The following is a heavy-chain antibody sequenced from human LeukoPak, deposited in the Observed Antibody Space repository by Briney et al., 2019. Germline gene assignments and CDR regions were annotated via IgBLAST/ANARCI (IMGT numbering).Heavy chain of an antibody. Sequence: ASVKVSCKASGYTFTSYYMHWVRQAPGQGLEWMGIINPSGGSTSYAQKFQGRVTMTRDTSTSTVYMELSSLRSEDTAVYYCAREGADVVEMATIGDYWGQGTLVTVSS. CDR1: GYTFTSYY. CDR2: INPSGGST. V-gene: IGHV1-46*01. CDR3: AREGADVVEMATIGDY. J-gene: IGHJ4*02. D-gene: IGHD5-24*01.